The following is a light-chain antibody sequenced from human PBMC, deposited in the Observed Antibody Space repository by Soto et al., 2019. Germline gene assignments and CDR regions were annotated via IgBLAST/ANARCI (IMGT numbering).Light chain of an antibody. CDR2: EVS. CDR1: QSLLHITGETF. Sequence: DVVMTQTPLSLSVAPGQPASISCKSSQSLLHITGETFLFLYLQKPGQSPQLLIYEVSTRVSGVPDRFSGSGSGTDLTLEISRVETDEVGIYYCMQSTQLPPTFGQGPRLGIE. J-gene: IGKJ5*01. CDR3: MQSTQLPPT. V-gene: IGKV2D-29*02.